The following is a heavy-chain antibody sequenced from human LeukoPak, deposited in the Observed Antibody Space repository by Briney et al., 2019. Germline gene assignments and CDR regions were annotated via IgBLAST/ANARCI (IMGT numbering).Heavy chain of an antibody. CDR2: ISYDGSNK. CDR3: ARDGFLY. V-gene: IGHV3-30*04. CDR1: GFTFSSYA. J-gene: IGHJ4*02. Sequence: GRSLRLSCAASGFTFSSYAMHWVRQAPGKGLEWVAVISYDGSNKYYADSVKGRFTISRDNSKNTLYLQMNSLRAEDTAVYYCARDGFLYWGQGTLVTVSS. D-gene: IGHD5-12*01.